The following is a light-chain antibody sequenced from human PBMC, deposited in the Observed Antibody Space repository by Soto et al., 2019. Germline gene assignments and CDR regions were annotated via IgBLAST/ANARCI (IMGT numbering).Light chain of an antibody. CDR3: QQYNITPWK. J-gene: IGKJ1*01. V-gene: IGKV1-9*01. CDR1: QGISSY. CDR2: DAS. Sequence: IQLTQSPSSLSASVGDRVTITCRASQGISSYLGWYQQKPGKAPNLLIYDASTLHSGVPSRFSGGGSGTDFTLTISSLQLEDFATYYCQQYNITPWKLGQGTKADI.